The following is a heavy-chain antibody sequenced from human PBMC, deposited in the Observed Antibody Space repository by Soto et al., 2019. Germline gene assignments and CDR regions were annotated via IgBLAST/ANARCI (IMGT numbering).Heavy chain of an antibody. CDR2: ISTAVGAT. J-gene: IGHJ4*02. D-gene: IGHD6-13*01. Sequence: LRLSCAVSGFTFSNHAMSWVRQAPGKGLEWVSAISTAVGATYYADSVKGRFTISRDDSNNTLYLQMNSLRAEDTAVYYCAKDRTAAARNFDYWGQGTPVTVSS. V-gene: IGHV3-23*01. CDR1: GFTFSNHA. CDR3: AKDRTAAARNFDY.